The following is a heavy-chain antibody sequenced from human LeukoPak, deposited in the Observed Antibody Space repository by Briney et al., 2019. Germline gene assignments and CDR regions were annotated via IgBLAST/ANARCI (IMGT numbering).Heavy chain of an antibody. CDR1: GGSISSYY. CDR2: IYYSGST. D-gene: IGHD2-21*01. J-gene: IGHJ4*02. CDR3: ARHLNNCGDDCYIFDY. V-gene: IGHV4-59*08. Sequence: PSETLSLTCTVSGGSISSYYWSWIRQPPGKGLEWMGYIYYSGSTTYNPSLKSRVTISVDTSKNQLSMRVTSVTAADTAVYYCARHLNNCGDDCYIFDYWGQGPLVPLPS.